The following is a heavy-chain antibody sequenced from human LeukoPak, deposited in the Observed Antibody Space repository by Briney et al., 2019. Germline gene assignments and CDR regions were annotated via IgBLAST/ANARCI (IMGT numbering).Heavy chain of an antibody. D-gene: IGHD2-15*01. V-gene: IGHV3-7*03. J-gene: IGHJ4*02. CDR2: IKPDETEK. CDR3: AKDYSGVN. Sequence: GGSLGLSCTASGFTFSSFWMSWVRQAPGKGLEWVANIKPDETEKSYVDSVKGRFTISRDNSKNTLYLQMNSLRGEDTAIYYCAKDYSGVNWGQGTLVTVSS. CDR1: GFTFSSFW.